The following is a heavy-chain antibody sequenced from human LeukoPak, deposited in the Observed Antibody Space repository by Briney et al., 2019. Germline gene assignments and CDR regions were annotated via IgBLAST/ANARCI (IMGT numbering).Heavy chain of an antibody. CDR3: ARSRSPVATFGY. CDR1: GFTFDDYG. D-gene: IGHD5-12*01. V-gene: IGHV3-20*04. Sequence: PGGSLRLSCAASGFTFDDYGMSWVRQAPGKGLEWVSGINWNGGSTGYADSVKGRFTISRDNAKNSLYLQMNSLRAEDTAVYYCARSRSPVATFGYWGQGTLVTVSS. J-gene: IGHJ4*02. CDR2: INWNGGST.